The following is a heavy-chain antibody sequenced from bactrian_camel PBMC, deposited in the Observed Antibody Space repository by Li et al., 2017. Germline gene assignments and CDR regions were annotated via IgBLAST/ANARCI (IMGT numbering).Heavy chain of an antibody. J-gene: IGHJ6*01. CDR2: IDSGGST. Sequence: QVQLVESGGDSVQAGGSLRLSCVASGYALSYNFSRSCMGWSRQAPGKEREWVAGIDSGGSTSYSESVQGRFTISKDNAKNTLYLQMISLKPEDTAMYYCAARSVGWRPLFEHWLGKRAYTPGGYFANWGQGTQVTVS. D-gene: IGHD1*01. CDR3: AARSVGWRPLFEHWLGKRAYTPGGYFAN. V-gene: IGHV3S53*01. CDR1: GYALSYNFSRSC.